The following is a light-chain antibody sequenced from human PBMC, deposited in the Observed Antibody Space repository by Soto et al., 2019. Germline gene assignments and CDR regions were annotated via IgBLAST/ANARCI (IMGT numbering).Light chain of an antibody. J-gene: IGKJ1*01. Sequence: DIVMTQSPASLAVSLGERATINCKSSQSVLYSSNNKNNLAWYQQKPVQPPKLLIYWASTRESGVPDRFSGSGSGTDFTLTISGLQAEDVAVYYCQQYYSAPETFGQGTKVEIK. CDR1: QSVLYSSNNKNN. CDR3: QQYYSAPET. V-gene: IGKV4-1*01. CDR2: WAS.